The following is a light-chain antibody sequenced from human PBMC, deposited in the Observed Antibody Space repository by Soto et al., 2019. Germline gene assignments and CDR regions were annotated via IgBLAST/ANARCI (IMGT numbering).Light chain of an antibody. Sequence: EIVMTQSPATLSVSPGERANLSCRASKSVSSNLAWYQQKPGQAPRLLIYGASTRATGIPARFSGSGSGTEFTLTISSLQSEDFAVYYCQQYQTFGQGTKVEIK. CDR1: KSVSSN. V-gene: IGKV3-15*01. CDR2: GAS. J-gene: IGKJ1*01. CDR3: QQYQT.